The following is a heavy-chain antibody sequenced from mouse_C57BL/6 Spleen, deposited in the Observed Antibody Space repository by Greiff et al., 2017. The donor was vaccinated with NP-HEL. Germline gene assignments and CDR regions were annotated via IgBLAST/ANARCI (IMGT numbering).Heavy chain of an antibody. CDR3: ARERPDDYGSSYGFAY. D-gene: IGHD1-1*01. Sequence: VQLQQSGAELVKPGASVKLSCTASGFNITDYYMHWVKQRTEQGLEWIGRIDPEDGDTKYAPTFQGKATITADTSSNTAYLQHSSLTSEDTAVYYCARERPDDYGSSYGFAYWGQGTLVTVSA. CDR1: GFNITDYY. CDR2: IDPEDGDT. J-gene: IGHJ3*01. V-gene: IGHV14-2*01.